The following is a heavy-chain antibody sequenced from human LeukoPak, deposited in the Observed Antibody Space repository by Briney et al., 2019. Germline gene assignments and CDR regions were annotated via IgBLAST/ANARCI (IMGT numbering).Heavy chain of an antibody. CDR1: GFSVSSNY. CDR3: ARRGGYNLH. CDR2: IYSGGST. D-gene: IGHD5-24*01. Sequence: GGSLRLSCPASGFSVSSNYMSWVRQAPGKGLDWVSVIYSGGSTYYADSVKGRFTISRDNSKNTLYLQMNSLRAEDTAVYYCARRGGYNLHWGQGTLVTVSS. J-gene: IGHJ4*02. V-gene: IGHV3-53*01.